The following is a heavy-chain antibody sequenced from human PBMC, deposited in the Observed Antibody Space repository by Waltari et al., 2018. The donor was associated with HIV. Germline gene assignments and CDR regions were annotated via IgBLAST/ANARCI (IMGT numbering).Heavy chain of an antibody. CDR3: AKLQNGFDF. V-gene: IGHV5-51*01. Sequence: GKGLEWMGSIYPADSDTKYSPSFQGQVTISADKSIGTAYLHWSSLKVADTAMYYCAKLQNGFDFWGQGTRLTVSS. CDR2: IYPADSDT. J-gene: IGHJ3*01.